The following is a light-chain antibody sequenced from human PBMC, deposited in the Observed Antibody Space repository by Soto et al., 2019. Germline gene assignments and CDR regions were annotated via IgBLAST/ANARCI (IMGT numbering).Light chain of an antibody. V-gene: IGLV2-14*03. Sequence: QSVLTQPASVSGSARPSSTISFSGTSSDIGAYDYVSWYQQHPGRAPKLIIYEVSHRFSGLSYRFSGSKSGNTASLTISGLQAEDEGDYYCTSFAPGRIYVFGSGTKLTVL. CDR3: TSFAPGRIYV. CDR2: EVS. J-gene: IGLJ1*01. CDR1: SSDIGAYDY.